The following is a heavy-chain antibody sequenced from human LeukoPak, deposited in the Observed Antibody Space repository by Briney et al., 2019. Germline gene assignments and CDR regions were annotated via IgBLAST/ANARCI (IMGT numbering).Heavy chain of an antibody. Sequence: PGGSLRLSCVVSGFTFSSYWMSWVRQAPGQGLEWVANMKQDGSEKYYVDSVKGRFTISRDNSKNTLYLQMNSLRAEDTAVYYCVKERDEYSSSSSDYWGQGTLVTVSS. CDR2: MKQDGSEK. D-gene: IGHD6-6*01. J-gene: IGHJ4*02. CDR1: GFTFSSYW. CDR3: VKERDEYSSSSSDY. V-gene: IGHV3-7*01.